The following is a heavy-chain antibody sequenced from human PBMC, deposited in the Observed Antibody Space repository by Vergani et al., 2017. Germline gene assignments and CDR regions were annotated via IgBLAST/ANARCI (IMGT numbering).Heavy chain of an antibody. V-gene: IGHV4-30-2*01. CDR2: IYHSGST. Sequence: QLQLQESGSGLVKPSQTLSLTCAVSGGSISSGGYSWSWIRQPPGKGLEWIGYIYHSGSTYYNPSHKSRVTISVDRSKNQFSLKLSFVTAADTAVYYCARGYDMSTGYYPPDYFDYWGQGTLVTVSS. CDR1: GGSISSGGYS. J-gene: IGHJ4*02. D-gene: IGHD3-9*01. CDR3: ARGYDMSTGYYPPDYFDY.